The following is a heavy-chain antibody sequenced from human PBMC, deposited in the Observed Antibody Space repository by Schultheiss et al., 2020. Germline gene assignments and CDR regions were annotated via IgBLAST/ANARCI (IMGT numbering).Heavy chain of an antibody. V-gene: IGHV4-59*12. J-gene: IGHJ4*02. D-gene: IGHD3-16*02. CDR1: GGSISSYY. CDR3: AKDRPVRFDY. CDR2: IYYSGST. Sequence: SETLSLTCTVSGGSISSYYWSWIRQPPGKGLEWIGYIYYSGSTNYNPSLKSRVTISVDKSKNQFSLKLSSVTAADTAVYYCAKDRPVRFDYWGQGTLVNVYS.